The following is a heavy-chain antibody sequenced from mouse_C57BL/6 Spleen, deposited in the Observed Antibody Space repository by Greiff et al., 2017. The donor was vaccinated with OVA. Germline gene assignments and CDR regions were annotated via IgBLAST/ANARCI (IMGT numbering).Heavy chain of an antibody. D-gene: IGHD2-4*01. J-gene: IGHJ3*01. CDR1: GYTFTDYN. CDR2: INPNNGGT. Sequence: VHVKQSGPELVKPGASVKMSCKASGYTFTDYNMHWVKQSHGKSLEWIGYINPNNGGTSYNQKFKGKATLTVNKSSSTAYMELRSLTSEDSAVYYCARESDYDGFAYWGQGTLVTVSA. CDR3: ARESDYDGFAY. V-gene: IGHV1-22*01.